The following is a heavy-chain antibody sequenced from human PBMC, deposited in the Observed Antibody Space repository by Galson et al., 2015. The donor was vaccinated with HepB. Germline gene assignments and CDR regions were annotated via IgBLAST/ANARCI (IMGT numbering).Heavy chain of an antibody. V-gene: IGHV3-21*06. CDR2: ISSYRSYI. Sequence: SLRLSCAASGFTFSNYTMNWVRQAPGKGLEWVSSISSYRSYIYYADSVKGRFTISRDNTKNSLYLQMNSLRVEDTAVYYCARGMGSSYGKYYGMDVWGQGTTVTVSS. D-gene: IGHD5-18*01. CDR3: ARGMGSSYGKYYGMDV. J-gene: IGHJ6*02. CDR1: GFTFSNYT.